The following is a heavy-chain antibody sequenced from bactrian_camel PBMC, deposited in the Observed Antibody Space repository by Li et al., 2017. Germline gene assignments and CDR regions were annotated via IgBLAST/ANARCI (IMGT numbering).Heavy chain of an antibody. V-gene: IGHV3S66*01. CDR3: AADQLYGTCRDVLDFPA. CDR1: KYARYC. Sequence: GSALAGGSVRLSCTVSKYARYCMGWFRQRPGKDREGLAVLWIGGATTTYADSVKGRFIITRDKAKDLVYLQMNGLQPEDTGMYYCAADQLYGTCRDVLDFPARGQGTQVTVSS. J-gene: IGHJ4*01. D-gene: IGHD7*01. CDR2: LWIGGATT.